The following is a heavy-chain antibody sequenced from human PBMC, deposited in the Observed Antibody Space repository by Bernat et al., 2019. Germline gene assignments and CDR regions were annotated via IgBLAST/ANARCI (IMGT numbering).Heavy chain of an antibody. CDR1: GYSFTSYW. CDR3: ARRPSSSSWYFNWYFDL. Sequence: EVQLVQSGAEVKKPGESLKISCKGSGYSFTSYWIGWVRQMPGKGLEWMGIIYPGDSDTRYSPSFQGQVTISADKSISTAYLQWGSLKASDTAMYYCARRPSSSSWYFNWYFDLWGRGTLVTVSS. CDR2: IYPGDSDT. J-gene: IGHJ2*01. D-gene: IGHD6-13*01. V-gene: IGHV5-51*01.